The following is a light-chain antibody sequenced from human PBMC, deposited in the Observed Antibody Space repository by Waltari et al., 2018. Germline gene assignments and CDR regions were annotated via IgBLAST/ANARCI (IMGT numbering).Light chain of an antibody. CDR1: QGISND. V-gene: IGKV1-6*01. Sequence: IKMTQSPSSLSASVGDRVTITFRASQGISNDLAWYQQKPGESPKLLISEASSLQSGVPSRFSGSGSGTDFTLAINSLQSEDFATYYCQHYYVFPLTFGGGTKVEIK. CDR2: EAS. J-gene: IGKJ4*01. CDR3: QHYYVFPLT.